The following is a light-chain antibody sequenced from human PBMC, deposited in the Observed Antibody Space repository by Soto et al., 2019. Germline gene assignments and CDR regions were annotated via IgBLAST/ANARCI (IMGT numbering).Light chain of an antibody. CDR3: QQYNSWPLT. V-gene: IGKV3D-15*01. CDR2: DIS. J-gene: IGKJ4*01. Sequence: EIVMTQSPATLSVSPGERATLSCRASQSVSSNLAWYQQKPGQAPRVLIYDISTRATGIPTRFSGSGSGTEFTLTINSLQSEDFAVYYCQQYNSWPLTFGGGTKVEIK. CDR1: QSVSSN.